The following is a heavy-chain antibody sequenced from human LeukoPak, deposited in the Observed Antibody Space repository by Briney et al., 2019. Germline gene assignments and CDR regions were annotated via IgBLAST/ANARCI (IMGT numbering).Heavy chain of an antibody. CDR3: AAPSGSYLRIDN. J-gene: IGHJ4*02. CDR1: GGSISSYY. V-gene: IGHV4-59*12. Sequence: SETLSLTCTVSGGSISSYYWSWIRQPPGKGLEWIGYIYYSGSTNYNPSLKSRVTISVDTSKNQFSLKLSSVTAADTAVYYCAAPSGSYLRIDNWGQGTLVTVSS. CDR2: IYYSGST. D-gene: IGHD1-26*01.